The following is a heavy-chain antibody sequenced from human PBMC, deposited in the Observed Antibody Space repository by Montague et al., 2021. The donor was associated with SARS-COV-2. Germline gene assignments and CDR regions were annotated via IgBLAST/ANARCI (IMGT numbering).Heavy chain of an antibody. CDR2: IFYSGST. J-gene: IGHJ4*02. Sequence: SETLSLTCSVSGDSVNRNYWSWVRQPPGKGLEWLGYIFYSGSTYNSSLNSRVTMSLDTSKNHFSLNLISVTAADTAVYYCAKASRGYGGDFDSWGQGTLVIVSS. V-gene: IGHV4-59*02. CDR3: AKASRGYGGDFDS. CDR1: GDSVNRNY. D-gene: IGHD4-23*01.